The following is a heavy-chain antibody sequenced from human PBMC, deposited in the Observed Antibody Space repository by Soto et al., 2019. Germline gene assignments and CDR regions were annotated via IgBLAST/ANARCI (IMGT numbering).Heavy chain of an antibody. V-gene: IGHV1-69*02. CDR2: IIPILNIA. CDR3: ARATYCSSTSCYLDY. D-gene: IGHD2-2*01. J-gene: IGHJ4*02. CDR1: GGTFSNHT. Sequence: SVKVSCKASGGTFSNHTISWVRQAPGQGLEWMGRIIPILNIANYAQKFEGRVTITADKSTSTAYMELSSLRSDDTAVYYCARATYCSSTSCYLDYWGQGTLVTVS.